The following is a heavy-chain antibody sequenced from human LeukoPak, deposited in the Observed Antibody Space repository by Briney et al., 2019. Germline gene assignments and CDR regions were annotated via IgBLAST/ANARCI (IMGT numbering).Heavy chain of an antibody. CDR1: GYTFTSYD. J-gene: IGHJ6*02. CDR2: MIPDSGNT. Sequence: ASVTVSCKASGYTFTSYDINWVRQATGQGLEWMGWMIPDSGNTGYAQKFQGRVTMTRNTSISTAYMELTSLRSEDTAVYYCAREGSGNDGMDVWGQGTTVTVSS. D-gene: IGHD3-10*01. CDR3: AREGSGNDGMDV. V-gene: IGHV1-8*01.